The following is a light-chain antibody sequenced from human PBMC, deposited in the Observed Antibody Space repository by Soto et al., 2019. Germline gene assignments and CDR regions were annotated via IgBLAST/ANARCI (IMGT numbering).Light chain of an antibody. CDR1: PSVLCSSNNKNY. CDR3: QQYYSTPGT. V-gene: IGKV4-1*01. J-gene: IGKJ1*01. Sequence: DIVMPPSPGSLAGSLGERGTINCKSRPSVLCSSNNKNYLSWYQQKPGQPPKLLIYWASTRESGVPDRFSGSGSGTDFTLTISSLQAEDVAVYYCQQYYSTPGTFGQGTKVDI. CDR2: WAS.